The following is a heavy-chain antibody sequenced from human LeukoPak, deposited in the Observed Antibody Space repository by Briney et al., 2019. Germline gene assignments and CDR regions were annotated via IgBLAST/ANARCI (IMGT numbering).Heavy chain of an antibody. CDR3: ARGRYGDYDPYYYGMDV. CDR1: GDSITSSSYY. D-gene: IGHD4-17*01. J-gene: IGHJ6*02. CDR2: INHSGST. Sequence: SETLSLTCTVSGDSITSSSYYWGWIRQPPGKGLEWIGEINHSGSTNYNPSLKSRVTISVDTSKNQFSLKLSSVTAADTAVYYCARGRYGDYDPYYYGMDVWGQGTTVTVSS. V-gene: IGHV4-39*07.